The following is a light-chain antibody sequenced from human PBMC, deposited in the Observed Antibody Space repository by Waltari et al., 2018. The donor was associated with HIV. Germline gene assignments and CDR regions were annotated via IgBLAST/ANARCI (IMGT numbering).Light chain of an antibody. Sequence: EIVLTQSPATLSLSPGERATLSCRASQSVNSYLAWYQQKPGQAPRLLIYDASNRASGIPARFSGSGYGTDFTLTISSLEPEDFAVYYCQQRSTSITFGQGTRLDIK. CDR2: DAS. CDR3: QQRSTSIT. CDR1: QSVNSY. J-gene: IGKJ5*01. V-gene: IGKV3-11*01.